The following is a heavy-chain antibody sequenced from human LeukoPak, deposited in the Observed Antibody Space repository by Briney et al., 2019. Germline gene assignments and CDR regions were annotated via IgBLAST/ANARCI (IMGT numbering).Heavy chain of an antibody. CDR1: GFTFSDYY. V-gene: IGHV3-11*01. CDR3: ARETLGVTAFDI. D-gene: IGHD2-21*02. Sequence: PGGSLRLSCAAPGFTFSDYYMSWIRQAPGKGLEWVSYISNSGTIISYADSVKGRFTISRDNTKNSLYLQMNSLRAEDTAVYYCARETLGVTAFDIWGQGTMVTVSS. CDR2: ISNSGTII. J-gene: IGHJ3*02.